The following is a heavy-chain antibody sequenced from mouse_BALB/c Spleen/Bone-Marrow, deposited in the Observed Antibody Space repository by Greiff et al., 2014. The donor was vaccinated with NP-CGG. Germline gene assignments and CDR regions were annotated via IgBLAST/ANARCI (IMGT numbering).Heavy chain of an antibody. CDR3: ARRPWFAY. V-gene: IGHV1-54*01. CDR2: INPGTGGT. J-gene: IGHJ3*01. Sequence: VHLVESGAEQVRPGTSVKVSCKAAGYAFTYYLIDWIKQRPGQRPGQGLEWIGVINPGTGGTNYNEEFKGRATLTADNSSSTAYMQLSSLTSDDSAVYFCARRPWFAYWGQGTLVTVSA. CDR1: GYAFTYYL.